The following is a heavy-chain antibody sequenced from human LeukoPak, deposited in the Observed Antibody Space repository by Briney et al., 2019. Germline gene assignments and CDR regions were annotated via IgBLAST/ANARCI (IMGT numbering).Heavy chain of an antibody. D-gene: IGHD3-10*01. J-gene: IGHJ6*02. Sequence: SETLPLTCAVYGGSFSGYYWSWIRQPPGKGLEWIWEINHSGSTNYNPSPKSRVTISVDRSKNQFSLKLSSVTAADTAVYYCARDTTGWWFGEYYAPSGMDVWGQGTTVTVSS. CDR3: ARDTTGWWFGEYYAPSGMDV. V-gene: IGHV4-34*01. CDR1: GGSFSGYY. CDR2: INHSGST.